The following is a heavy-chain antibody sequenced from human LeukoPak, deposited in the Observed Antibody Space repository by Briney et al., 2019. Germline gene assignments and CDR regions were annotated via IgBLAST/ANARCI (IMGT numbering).Heavy chain of an antibody. CDR3: ARTLSGGDYDH. CDR2: ISRDAKSN. D-gene: IGHD4-17*01. Sequence: PGGSLRLSCAASGFTFSSYAMSWVRQAPGKGLEWVAVISRDAKSNYHVESVKGRFTISRDNSKNTLYLQMNSLRAEDTAVYYCARTLSGGDYDHWGQGTLVTVSS. J-gene: IGHJ4*02. V-gene: IGHV3-30*04. CDR1: GFTFSSYA.